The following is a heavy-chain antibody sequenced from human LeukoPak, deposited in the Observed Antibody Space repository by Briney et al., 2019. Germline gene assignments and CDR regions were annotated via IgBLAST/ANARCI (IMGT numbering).Heavy chain of an antibody. D-gene: IGHD3-10*01. V-gene: IGHV3-9*01. CDR1: GFTFDDYA. CDR3: AKSEGYYGSGSYYNLGYYYYYMDV. Sequence: PGRSLRLSCAASGFTFDDYAMHWVRQAPGKGLEWVSGISWNSGSIGYADSVKGRFTISRDNSKNTLYLQMNSLRAEDTAVYYCAKSEGYYGSGSYYNLGYYYYYMDVWGKGTTVTISS. J-gene: IGHJ6*03. CDR2: ISWNSGSI.